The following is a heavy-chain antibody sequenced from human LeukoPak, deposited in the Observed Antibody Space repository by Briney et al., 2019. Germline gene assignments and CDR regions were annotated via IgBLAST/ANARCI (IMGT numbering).Heavy chain of an antibody. CDR3: ARDYYGSGSKGGEFDP. CDR2: ISSSSSYI. Sequence: GGSLRLSCEASGFTFSSYSMNWVRQAPGKGLEWVSSISSSSSYIYYADSVKGRFTISRDNAKNSLYLQMNSLRAEDTAVYYCARDYYGSGSKGGEFDPWGQGTLVTVSS. J-gene: IGHJ5*02. D-gene: IGHD3-16*01. V-gene: IGHV3-21*01. CDR1: GFTFSSYS.